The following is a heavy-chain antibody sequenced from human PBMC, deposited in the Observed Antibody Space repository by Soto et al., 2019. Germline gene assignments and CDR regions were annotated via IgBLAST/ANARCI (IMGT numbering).Heavy chain of an antibody. CDR1: GFTFSSYW. V-gene: IGHV3-7*03. D-gene: IGHD3-16*01. Sequence: GGSLRLSCAASGFTFSSYWMSWVRQAPGKGLEWVANIKEDGNEKYYVDSVKGRFTISRDNAKNSLYLQMNSLRAEDTALYFCAKECGGVSDIAYYFDYWGQGALVTVSS. CDR3: AKECGGVSDIAYYFDY. J-gene: IGHJ4*02. CDR2: IKEDGNEK.